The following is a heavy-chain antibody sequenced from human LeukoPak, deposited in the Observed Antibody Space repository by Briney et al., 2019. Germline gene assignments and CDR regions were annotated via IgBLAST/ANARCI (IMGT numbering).Heavy chain of an antibody. V-gene: IGHV3-7*01. D-gene: IGHD1-26*01. CDR2: IKEDGSAK. J-gene: IGHJ5*02. CDR3: LSTSGP. CDR1: GFTFSKYW. Sequence: GGSLRLSCAASGFTFSKYWMRWVRQAPGKGLEWVANIKEDGSAKNYVDSVRGRFTVSIDNAKNSLYLQMSSLRAEDTAVYYCLSTSGPWGQGTLVTVSS.